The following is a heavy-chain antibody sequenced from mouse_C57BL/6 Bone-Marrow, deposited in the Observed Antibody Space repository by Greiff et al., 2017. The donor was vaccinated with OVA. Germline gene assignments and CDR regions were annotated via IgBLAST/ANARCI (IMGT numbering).Heavy chain of an antibody. V-gene: IGHV5-12*01. CDR3: ARHSLKYETCVDY. CDR2: ISNGGGST. D-gene: IGHD6-5*01. J-gene: IGHJ2*01. Sequence: DVQLVESGGGLVQPGGSLKLSCAASGFTFSDYYMYWVRQTPEKRLEWVAYISNGGGSTYYPDTVKGRFTISRDNAKNTLYLQMSRLKSEDTAMYYCARHSLKYETCVDYWGQGTTLTVSS. CDR1: GFTFSDYY.